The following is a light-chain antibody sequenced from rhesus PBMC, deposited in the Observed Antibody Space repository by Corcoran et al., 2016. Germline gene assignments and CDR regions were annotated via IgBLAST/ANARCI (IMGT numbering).Light chain of an antibody. Sequence: DIQMTQSPSSLSASVGDTVTITCRASQGISSYLNWFQKKPGKAPKLLIYAASSLESGVPSRFSGSGSVTEVTLTISSLQPEDFAAYYCLQHNSYPFTFGPGTKLDIK. V-gene: IGKV1-28*01. CDR1: QGISSY. CDR2: AAS. J-gene: IGKJ3*01. CDR3: LQHNSYPFT.